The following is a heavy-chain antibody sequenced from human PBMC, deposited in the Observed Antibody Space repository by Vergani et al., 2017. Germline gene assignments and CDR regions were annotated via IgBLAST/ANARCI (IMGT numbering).Heavy chain of an antibody. D-gene: IGHD2-15*01. V-gene: IGHV3-23*01. Sequence: EVQLLESGGNLIQPGGSLRLSCGASGFTFSSYAMTWVRLAPGKGLQWVSAISGSGGNTFYTDSVKGRFTISRDNSKDTLYLQMNSLRPDDTAMYYCTTDNQQSSLGHCSVTNCYGGVFDIWGQGTVVTVSS. CDR2: ISGSGGNT. CDR3: TTDNQQSSLGHCSVTNCYGGVFDI. J-gene: IGHJ3*02. CDR1: GFTFSSYA.